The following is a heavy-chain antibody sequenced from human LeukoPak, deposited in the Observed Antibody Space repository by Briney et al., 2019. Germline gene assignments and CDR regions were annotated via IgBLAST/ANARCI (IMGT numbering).Heavy chain of an antibody. V-gene: IGHV3-33*01. J-gene: IGHJ6*02. CDR2: IWYDGSNK. CDR3: ARGKDPYGLDV. Sequence: GRSLRLSCAASAVTFSNYGMHWVRQAPGKGLEWVAAIWYDGSNKYYEDSVKGRFTISRDNSKNTLYLQMNSLRVEDTAVYYCARGKDPYGLDVWGQGTTVTVSS. CDR1: AVTFSNYG.